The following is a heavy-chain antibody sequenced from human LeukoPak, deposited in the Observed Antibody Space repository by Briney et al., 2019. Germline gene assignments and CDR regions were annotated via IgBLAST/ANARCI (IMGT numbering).Heavy chain of an antibody. V-gene: IGHV3-23*01. CDR2: ISGSGGST. D-gene: IGHD4-23*01. J-gene: IGHJ4*02. CDR3: AKADGGKGRSIQLDY. Sequence: GGSLRLSCAASGFTFSSYAMSWVRQAPGKGLEWVSAISGSGGSTYYADSVKGRFTISSDNSKNTLYLQMNSLRAEDTAVYYCAKADGGKGRSIQLDYWGQGTLVTVSS. CDR1: GFTFSSYA.